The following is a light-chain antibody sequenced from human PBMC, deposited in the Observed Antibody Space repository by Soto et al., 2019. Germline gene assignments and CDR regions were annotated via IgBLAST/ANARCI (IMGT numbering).Light chain of an antibody. J-gene: IGKJ2*01. CDR3: QHYYRLPPT. CDR2: GAY. V-gene: IGKV3-20*01. CDR1: QNIITY. Sequence: EIVLTQSPATLSLSPGERATLSCRASQNIITYLAWYQQKPGQAPRLLIYGAYTRATGVPDRLSGSGSGADFTLTINRLEPEDFAVYFCQHYYRLPPTYGQGTKLEV.